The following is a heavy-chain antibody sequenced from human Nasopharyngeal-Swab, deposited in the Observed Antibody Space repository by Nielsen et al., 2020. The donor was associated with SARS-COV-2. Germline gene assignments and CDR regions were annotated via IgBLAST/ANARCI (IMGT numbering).Heavy chain of an antibody. D-gene: IGHD4-23*01. CDR3: ARAEQYGGPPHYYYMDV. V-gene: IGHV3-33*01. Sequence: GESLKISCAASGFTFSSYGMHWVRQAPGKGLEWVAVIWYDGSNKYYADSVKGRFTISRDNSKNTLYLQMNSLRAEDTAVYYCARAEQYGGPPHYYYMDVWGKGTTVTVSS. CDR1: GFTFSSYG. J-gene: IGHJ6*03. CDR2: IWYDGSNK.